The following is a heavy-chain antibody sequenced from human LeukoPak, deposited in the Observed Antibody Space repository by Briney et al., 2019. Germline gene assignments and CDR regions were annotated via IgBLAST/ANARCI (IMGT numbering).Heavy chain of an antibody. CDR1: GGSISSYS. Sequence: SETLSLTRTVAGGSISSYSWSWIRQPPGKGLEWIGYIYYSGSTNYNPSLKSRITISVDTSKNQFSLKLSSVTAADTAVYYCARDPGIAVAGSDAFDIWGQGTMVTVSS. CDR3: ARDPGIAVAGSDAFDI. CDR2: IYYSGST. D-gene: IGHD6-19*01. V-gene: IGHV4-59*01. J-gene: IGHJ3*02.